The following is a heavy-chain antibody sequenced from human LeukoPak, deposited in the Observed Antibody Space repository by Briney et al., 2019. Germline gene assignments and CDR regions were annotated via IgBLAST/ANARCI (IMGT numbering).Heavy chain of an antibody. CDR1: GFTFSDYY. CDR3: ARDPRYCTNGVCFKGFDP. CDR2: ISSSGSTI. J-gene: IGHJ5*02. D-gene: IGHD2-8*01. V-gene: IGHV3-11*01. Sequence: PGGSLRLSCAASGFTFSDYYMSWIRQAPGQGLEWVSYISSSGSTIYYADSVKGRFTISRDNAKNSLYLQMNSLRAEDTAVYYCARDPRYCTNGVCFKGFDPWGQGTLVTVSS.